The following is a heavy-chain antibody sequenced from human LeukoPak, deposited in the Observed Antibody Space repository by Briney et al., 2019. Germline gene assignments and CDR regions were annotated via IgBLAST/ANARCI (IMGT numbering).Heavy chain of an antibody. CDR2: ISSSGGDA. V-gene: IGHV3-48*02. D-gene: IGHD1-26*01. CDR3: ARSRSGNYFDY. J-gene: IGHJ4*02. CDR1: GFTFSSYS. Sequence: PGGSLRLSCPGTGFTFSSYSMNCVRQPPGKGREWVSYISSSGGDAYHADSVKGRFTISRDNAQNSLSLQTNGLRDEDTAVYHCARSRSGNYFDYWGQGTLVSVSS.